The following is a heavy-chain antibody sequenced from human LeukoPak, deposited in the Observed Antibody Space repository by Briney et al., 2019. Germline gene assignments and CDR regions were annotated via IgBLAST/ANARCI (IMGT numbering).Heavy chain of an antibody. CDR2: ISSSGSTI. CDR3: AREPDYGLDY. Sequence: PGGSLRLSCAASGFTFSSYEMNWVRQAPGKGLEWVSYISSSGSTIYYADSVKGRFTTSRDNAKNSLYLQMNSLRAEDTAVYYCAREPDYGLDYWGQGTLVTVSS. J-gene: IGHJ4*02. CDR1: GFTFSSYE. D-gene: IGHD4-17*01. V-gene: IGHV3-48*03.